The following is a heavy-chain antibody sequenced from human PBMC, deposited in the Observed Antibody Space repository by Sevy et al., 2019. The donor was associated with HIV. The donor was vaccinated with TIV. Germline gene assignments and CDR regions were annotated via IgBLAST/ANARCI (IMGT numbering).Heavy chain of an antibody. J-gene: IGHJ5*02. D-gene: IGHD3-10*01. CDR3: ARPSLGSGGWFDP. V-gene: IGHV5-51*01. CDR1: GYSFTTYW. CDR2: IYPGDSDT. Sequence: GESLKISCKGSGYSFTTYWIGWVRQMPGKGLEWMGFIYPGDSDTRYSPSFQGQVTISADKSISTAYLQWSSLKASDTSTYYCARPSLGSGGWFDPWGQGTLVTVSS.